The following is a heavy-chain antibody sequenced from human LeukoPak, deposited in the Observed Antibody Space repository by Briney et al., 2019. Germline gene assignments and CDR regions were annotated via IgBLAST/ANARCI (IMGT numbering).Heavy chain of an antibody. V-gene: IGHV4-4*07. CDR3: AREIPYYDSSGYYFDY. D-gene: IGHD3-22*01. CDR1: GGSISSYY. CDR2: LYTSGST. Sequence: SETLSLTCTVSGGSISSYYWSWIRQPAGKGLEWIGRLYTSGSTNYDPSLRSRVTMSVDTSKNQFSLKLSSVTAADTAVYYCAREIPYYDSSGYYFDYWGQGTLVTVSS. J-gene: IGHJ4*02.